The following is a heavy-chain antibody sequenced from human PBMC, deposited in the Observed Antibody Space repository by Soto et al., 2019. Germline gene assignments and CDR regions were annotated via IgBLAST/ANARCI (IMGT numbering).Heavy chain of an antibody. CDR2: ISAYNGNT. CDR1: GYTFTSYG. D-gene: IGHD2-15*01. Sequence: XSVKIASKASGYTFTSYGMSWVRQAPGQGLEWMGWISAYNGNTNYAQKLQGRVTMTTDTSTSTAYMELRSLRSDDTAVYYCARSRVAAPDYWGQGSLVTVSS. J-gene: IGHJ4*02. CDR3: ARSRVAAPDY. V-gene: IGHV1-18*01.